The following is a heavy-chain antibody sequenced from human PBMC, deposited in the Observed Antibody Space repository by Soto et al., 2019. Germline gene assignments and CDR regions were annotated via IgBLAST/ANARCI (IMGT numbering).Heavy chain of an antibody. D-gene: IGHD6-13*01. V-gene: IGHV1-24*01. CDR3: ARGTVIGGSSSWQRNRYYYYGMDV. J-gene: IGHJ6*02. CDR2: FDPEDGET. Sequence: ASVKVSCKVSGYTLTELSMHWVRQAPGKGLEWMGGFDPEDGETIYAQKFQGRVTMTEDTSTDTAYMELSSLRSEDTAVYYCARGTVIGGSSSWQRNRYYYYGMDVWGQGTTVTVSS. CDR1: GYTLTELS.